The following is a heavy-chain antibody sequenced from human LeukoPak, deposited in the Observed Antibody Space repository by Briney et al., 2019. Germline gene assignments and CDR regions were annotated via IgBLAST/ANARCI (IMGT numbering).Heavy chain of an antibody. Sequence: GASVKVSCKASGYTFTGYYMHWVRQAPGQGLEWMGWISAYNGNTNYAQKLQGRVTMTTDTSTSTAYMELRSLRSDDTAVYYCARPGVLGYCSGGSCYGNAFDIWGQGTMVTVSS. V-gene: IGHV1-18*04. CDR1: GYTFTGYY. D-gene: IGHD2-15*01. J-gene: IGHJ3*02. CDR2: ISAYNGNT. CDR3: ARPGVLGYCSGGSCYGNAFDI.